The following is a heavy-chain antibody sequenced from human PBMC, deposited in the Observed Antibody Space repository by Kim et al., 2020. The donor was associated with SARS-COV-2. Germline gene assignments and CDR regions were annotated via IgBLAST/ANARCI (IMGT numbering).Heavy chain of an antibody. CDR1: GFKFNDYA. V-gene: IGHV3-30*04. CDR3: AREIRGFYPAE. D-gene: IGHD3-16*02. J-gene: IGHJ4*02. CDR2: ITYDGSSQ. Sequence: GGSLRLSCATSGFKFNDYAMLWVRQAPGKGLEWVALITYDGSSQYYADSVKGRFTISRDSSENTLYLQMNNLRPDDTAIYYCAREIRGFYPAEWGQGTRVTVSS.